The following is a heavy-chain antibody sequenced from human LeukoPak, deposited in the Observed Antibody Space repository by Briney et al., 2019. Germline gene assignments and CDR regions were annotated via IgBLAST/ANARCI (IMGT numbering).Heavy chain of an antibody. CDR2: IYTTGST. V-gene: IGHV4-61*02. CDR3: ARMIRGTDYFDY. J-gene: IGHJ4*02. Sequence: PSETLSLTCTVSGGSISSGSYYWSWIWQPAWKGLEWIGRIYTTGSTDYSPSLKTRVTVSVDTSKNQFSLKLNSVSALDTAVYYCARMIRGTDYFDYWGQGTLVTVSS. D-gene: IGHD3-10*01. CDR1: GGSISSGSYY.